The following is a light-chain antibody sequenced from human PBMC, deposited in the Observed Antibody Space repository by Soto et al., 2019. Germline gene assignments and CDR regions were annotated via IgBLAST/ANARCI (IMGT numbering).Light chain of an antibody. CDR1: SSNIGAGYD. CDR3: QSYDSSLSVV. CDR2: GNS. Sequence: QSVLTQPPSVSGAPGQRVTISCTGSSSNIGAGYDVHWYQQLPGTAPKLLSYGNSTRPSGVPDRFSGSKSRTSASLAITGLQAEDEADYYCQSYDSSLSVVFGGGTKLTVL. J-gene: IGLJ2*01. V-gene: IGLV1-40*01.